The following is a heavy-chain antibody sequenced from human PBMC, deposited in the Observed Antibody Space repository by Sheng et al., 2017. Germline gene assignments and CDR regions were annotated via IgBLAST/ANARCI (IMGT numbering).Heavy chain of an antibody. J-gene: IGHJ5*02. CDR3: ARETYNWFDP. V-gene: IGHV3-66*01. CDR2: IYSGGST. CDR1: GFTFSDYY. Sequence: VQLVESGGGLVKPGGSLRLSCAASGFTFSDYYMSWIRQAPGKGLEWVSVIYSGGSTYYADSVKGRFTISRDNSKNTLYLQMNSLRAEDTAVYYCARETYNWFDPWGQGTLVTVSS.